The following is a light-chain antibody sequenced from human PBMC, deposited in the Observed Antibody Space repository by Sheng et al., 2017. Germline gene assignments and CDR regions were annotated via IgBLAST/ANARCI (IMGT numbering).Light chain of an antibody. Sequence: EIVLTQSPATLSLSPGERATLSCRASQSVSSYLAWYQQKPGQAPRLLIYDASNRASGIPARFSGSGYGTHFTLTITNLEPEDFAVYYCQQRSSWPPTFGQGTKVEIK. CDR2: DAS. CDR3: QQRSSWPPT. CDR1: QSVSSY. V-gene: IGKV3-11*01. J-gene: IGKJ1*01.